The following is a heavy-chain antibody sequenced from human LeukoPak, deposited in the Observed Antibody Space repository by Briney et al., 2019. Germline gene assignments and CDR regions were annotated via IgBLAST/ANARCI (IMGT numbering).Heavy chain of an antibody. CDR2: LSGSGTYK. Sequence: GGSLRLSCAASGFTFSSYAMTWVRQAPGKGLEWISSLSGSGTYKYYADSVKGRFTISRDNAKNSLYLQMNSLRAEDTAVYYCATLRPGYSSGWYYWGQGTLVTVSS. D-gene: IGHD6-19*01. J-gene: IGHJ4*02. CDR3: ATLRPGYSSGWYY. V-gene: IGHV3-21*01. CDR1: GFTFSSYA.